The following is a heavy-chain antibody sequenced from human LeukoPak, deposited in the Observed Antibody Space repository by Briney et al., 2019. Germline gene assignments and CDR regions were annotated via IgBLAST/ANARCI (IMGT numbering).Heavy chain of an antibody. D-gene: IGHD5-24*01. CDR3: ARSRRDNYYYYGMDV. CDR2: ITSSGSSI. J-gene: IGHJ6*02. CDR1: GFTFSNYD. V-gene: IGHV3-48*03. Sequence: GGSLRLSCATSGFTFSNYDMNWVRQAPGKGLEWVSYITSSGSSIYYADSVKGRFTISRDNARNSLYLQMNSLRAEDTAVYYCARSRRDNYYYYGMDVWGQGTTVTVSS.